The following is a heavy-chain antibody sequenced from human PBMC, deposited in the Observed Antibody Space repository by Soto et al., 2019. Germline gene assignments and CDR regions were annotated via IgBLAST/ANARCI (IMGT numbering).Heavy chain of an antibody. Sequence: EVHLVESGGGLVKPGGSLRLSCPASGFTFSNAWINWVRQAPGKGLEWVGRVKSKNDGGTTDFAAPVKGRFAISRDDSKNMVYLEMNSLQTEDTAIYYCTTDSYITSIIVRFDYWGHGTLVTVSS. V-gene: IGHV3-15*07. CDR2: VKSKNDGGTT. CDR3: TTDSYITSIIVRFDY. CDR1: GFTFSNAW. D-gene: IGHD3-22*01. J-gene: IGHJ4*01.